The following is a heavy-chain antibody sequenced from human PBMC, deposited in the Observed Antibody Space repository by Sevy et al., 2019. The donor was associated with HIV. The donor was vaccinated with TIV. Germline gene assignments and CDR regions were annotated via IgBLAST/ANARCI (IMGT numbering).Heavy chain of an antibody. D-gene: IGHD3-10*01. Sequence: GGSLRLSCAASGFTFSSYGMHWVRQAPGKGLEWVALIWYDGTNKYYADSVKGRFTISRDNSKNTLYLQMNSLRAEDTAGYYCASRAYYYASRSKNFDYWGPGTLVTVSS. J-gene: IGHJ4*02. CDR2: IWYDGTNK. V-gene: IGHV3-33*01. CDR1: GFTFSSYG. CDR3: ASRAYYYASRSKNFDY.